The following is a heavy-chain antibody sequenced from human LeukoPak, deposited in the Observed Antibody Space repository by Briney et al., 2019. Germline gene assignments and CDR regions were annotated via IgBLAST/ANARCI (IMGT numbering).Heavy chain of an antibody. V-gene: IGHV3-9*03. CDR1: GFTFDDYA. J-gene: IGHJ3*02. D-gene: IGHD3-10*01. CDR3: AKSYYYGSGSPDDAFDI. CDR2: ISWNSGSI. Sequence: GRSLRLSCAASGFTFDDYAMHWVRQAPGKGLEWVSGISWNSGSIGYADSVKGRFTISRDNAKNSLYLQVNSLRAEDMALYYCAKSYYYGSGSPDDAFDIWGQGTMVTVSS.